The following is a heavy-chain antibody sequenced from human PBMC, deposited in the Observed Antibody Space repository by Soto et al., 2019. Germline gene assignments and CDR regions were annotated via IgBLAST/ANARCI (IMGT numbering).Heavy chain of an antibody. J-gene: IGHJ2*01. CDR1: GFTFSSYG. CDR2: IWYDGSNK. Sequence: QVQLVESGGGVVQPGRSLRLSCAASGFTFSSYGMHWVRQAPGKGLEWVAVIWYDGSNKYYADSVKGRFTISRDNSKNTLYLQMNSLRAEDTAVYYCARGKGWSVGATDWYFDLWGRGTLVTVSS. CDR3: ARGKGWSVGATDWYFDL. D-gene: IGHD1-26*01. V-gene: IGHV3-33*01.